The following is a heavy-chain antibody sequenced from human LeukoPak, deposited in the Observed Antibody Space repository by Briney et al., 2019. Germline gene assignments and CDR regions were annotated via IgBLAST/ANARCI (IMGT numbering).Heavy chain of an antibody. Sequence: ASVKVSCKASGYTFTGYYMHWVRQAPGQGLEWMGWINPNSGGTNYAQKFRGRVTMTRDTSISTAYMELSRLRSDDTAVYYCARREYITMVRGVIVPSGFDYWGQGTLVTVSS. V-gene: IGHV1-2*02. CDR1: GYTFTGYY. CDR3: ARREYITMVRGVIVPSGFDY. CDR2: INPNSGGT. J-gene: IGHJ4*02. D-gene: IGHD3-10*01.